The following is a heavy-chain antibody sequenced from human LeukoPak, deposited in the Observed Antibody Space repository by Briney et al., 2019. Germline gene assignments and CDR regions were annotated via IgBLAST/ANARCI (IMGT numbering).Heavy chain of an antibody. J-gene: IGHJ3*02. CDR3: ARDHGDDAFDI. CDR1: VYTFTNYY. Sequence: GASVNVSCKASVYTFTNYYIHWVRQAPGQGLEWMGWINSNRGGTNYAQKFQGRVTMTRDTSISTAYMELRSVRSDGTAVYYCARDHGDDAFDIWGPGTMVTVSS. D-gene: IGHD3-3*01. CDR2: INSNRGGT. V-gene: IGHV1-2*02.